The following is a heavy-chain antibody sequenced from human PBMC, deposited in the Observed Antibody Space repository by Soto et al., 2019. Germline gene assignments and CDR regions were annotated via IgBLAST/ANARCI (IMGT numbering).Heavy chain of an antibody. Sequence: VQLVQSRAEVKKPGESLKISCQGSGYSFTNYWIGWVRQMPGTGLEWLGIIYPGNSNTRYSPSFEGQVTMSADKSINAAYLQGSSLRASDTAIYFCARPSDVGLASSFEYWGQGTQVTVAS. CDR1: GYSFTNYW. CDR2: IYPGNSNT. CDR3: ARPSDVGLASSFEY. V-gene: IGHV5-51*01. J-gene: IGHJ4*02.